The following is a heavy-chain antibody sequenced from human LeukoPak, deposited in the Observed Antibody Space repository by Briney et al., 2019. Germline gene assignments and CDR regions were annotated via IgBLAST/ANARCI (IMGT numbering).Heavy chain of an antibody. CDR2: ISYDGFNK. D-gene: IGHD1-1*01. Sequence: GGSLRLSCAASGFTFSYAMHWVRQAPGKGLEWVAAISYDGFNKYYADPVEGRFTISRDNYKNTLYLQMNSLRVEDTAVYYCATELRIGATGYLFAFDIWGQGTMVTVSS. CDR1: GFTFSYA. CDR3: ATELRIGATGYLFAFDI. V-gene: IGHV3-30-3*01. J-gene: IGHJ3*02.